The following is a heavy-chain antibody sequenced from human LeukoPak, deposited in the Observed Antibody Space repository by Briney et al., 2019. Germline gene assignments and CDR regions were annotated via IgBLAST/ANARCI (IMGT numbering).Heavy chain of an antibody. CDR3: ARESSYNWFDP. V-gene: IGHV3-30*03. CDR2: ISYDGSNK. CDR1: GFTFSSYG. Sequence: GGSLRLSCAASGFTFSSYGMHWVRQAPGKGLEWVAVISYDGSNKYYADSVKGRFTISRDNSKNTLYLQMNSLRAEDTAVNYCARESSYNWFDPWGEGTLVTVSS. J-gene: IGHJ5*02. D-gene: IGHD6-6*01.